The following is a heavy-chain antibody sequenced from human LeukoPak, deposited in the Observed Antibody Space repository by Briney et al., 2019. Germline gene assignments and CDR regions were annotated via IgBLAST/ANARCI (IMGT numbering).Heavy chain of an antibody. J-gene: IGHJ6*02. D-gene: IGHD3-22*01. CDR3: ARSGSSGRMDV. CDR2: INPNSGGT. CDR1: GYTFTGYY. Sequence: GPSVKVSCKASGYTFTGYYMHWVRQAPGQGLEWMGWINPNSGGTDYAQKFQGRVTMTRDTSISTAYMELSSLISDDTAMYYCARSGSSGRMDVWGQGTTVTVSS. V-gene: IGHV1-2*02.